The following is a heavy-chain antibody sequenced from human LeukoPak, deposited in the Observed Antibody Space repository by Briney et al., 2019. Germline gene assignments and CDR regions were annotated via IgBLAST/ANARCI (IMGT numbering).Heavy chain of an antibody. Sequence: GGSLRLSCAASGSTFSSYAMSWVRQAPGKGLEWVSGISASGGTTYYADSVKGRFTISRDNSKNTLYLQMNSLRAEDTAVYYCAKGQSSSGLRNYFDYWGQGTLVTVSS. J-gene: IGHJ4*02. V-gene: IGHV3-23*01. CDR2: ISASGGTT. CDR3: AKGQSSSGLRNYFDY. D-gene: IGHD3-22*01. CDR1: GSTFSSYA.